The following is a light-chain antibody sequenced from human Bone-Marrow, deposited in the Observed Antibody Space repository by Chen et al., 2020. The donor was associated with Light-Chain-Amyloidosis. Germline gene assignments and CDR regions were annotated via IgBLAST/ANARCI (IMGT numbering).Light chain of an antibody. CDR3: QSADSSGTYEVV. Sequence: SYELTQPPSVSVSPGQTDRITCSGDDLPTKYAYWYQQKPGQAPVLVIHRDTERPSGISERFSGSSSGTTATLTISGVQAEDEADYHCQSADSSGTYEVVFGGGTTLTVL. CDR1: DLPTKY. CDR2: RDT. V-gene: IGLV3-25*03. J-gene: IGLJ2*01.